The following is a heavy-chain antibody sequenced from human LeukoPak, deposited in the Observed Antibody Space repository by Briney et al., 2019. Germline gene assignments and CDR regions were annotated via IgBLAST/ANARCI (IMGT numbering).Heavy chain of an antibody. Sequence: GGSLRLSCAASGFTFSSFDMHWVRQVTGKGLEWVSGIGPGGNTNYVGSVKGRFTISRENAKNSLHLQMNSLRAGDTAVYYCMSYAGRSDDYWGQGTLVTVSS. D-gene: IGHD3-16*01. CDR3: MSYAGRSDDY. V-gene: IGHV3-13*04. CDR2: IGPGGNT. J-gene: IGHJ4*02. CDR1: GFTFSSFD.